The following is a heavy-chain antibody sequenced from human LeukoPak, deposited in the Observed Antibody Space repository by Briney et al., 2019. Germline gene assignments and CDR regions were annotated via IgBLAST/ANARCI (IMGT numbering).Heavy chain of an antibody. D-gene: IGHD3-9*01. J-gene: IGHJ4*02. CDR2: ISSGSSYI. CDR3: ASHYDIDY. CDR1: GLTFSTYT. Sequence: GGSLRLSCAASGLTFSTYTMNWVRQAAGKGLEWVSSISSGSSYIYYADSMKGRFTVSRDNAKNSLYLQMNSLKAEDTAVYFCASHYDIDYWGQGTLVTVSS. V-gene: IGHV3-21*06.